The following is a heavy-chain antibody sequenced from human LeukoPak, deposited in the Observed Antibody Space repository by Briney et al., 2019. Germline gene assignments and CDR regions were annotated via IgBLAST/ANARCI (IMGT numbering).Heavy chain of an antibody. Sequence: SETLSLTCTVSGGSVSSGSYYWSWIRQPPGKGLEWIGYIYYSGSTNYNPSLKSRDTISVDTSKNQFSLKLSSVTAADTAVYYCARDKTNWFDPWGQGTLVTVSS. J-gene: IGHJ5*02. CDR2: IYYSGST. CDR1: GGSVSSGSYY. V-gene: IGHV4-61*01. CDR3: ARDKTNWFDP.